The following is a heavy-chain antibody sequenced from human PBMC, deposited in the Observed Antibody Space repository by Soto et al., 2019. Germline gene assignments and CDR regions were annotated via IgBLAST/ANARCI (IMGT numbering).Heavy chain of an antibody. D-gene: IGHD3-22*01. CDR1: GGTFSSYA. Sequence: QVQLVQSGAEVKKPGSSVKVSCKASGGTFSSYAITWVRQAPGQGLEWMGGIIPIFGTANYAQKFQGRVTIAEDQSTSTAYMELSSLRSEYTAVYYCARDRGPSSGYYPYWFDPWGQGTLVTVSS. V-gene: IGHV1-69*12. CDR2: IIPIFGTA. J-gene: IGHJ5*02. CDR3: ARDRGPSSGYYPYWFDP.